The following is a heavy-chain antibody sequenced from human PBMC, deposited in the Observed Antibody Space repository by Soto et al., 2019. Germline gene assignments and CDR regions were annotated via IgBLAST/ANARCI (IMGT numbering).Heavy chain of an antibody. CDR1: GGSFSGYY. J-gene: IGHJ6*02. CDR2: TNHSGST. D-gene: IGHD2-2*01. Sequence: KASETLSLTCAVYGGSFSGYYWSWIRQPPGKGLEWIGETNHSGSTNYNPSLKSRVTISVDTSKNQFSLKLSSVTAADTAAYYCAREYCSSTSCSYYYYYGMDVWGQGTTVTVSS. CDR3: AREYCSSTSCSYYYYYGMDV. V-gene: IGHV4-34*01.